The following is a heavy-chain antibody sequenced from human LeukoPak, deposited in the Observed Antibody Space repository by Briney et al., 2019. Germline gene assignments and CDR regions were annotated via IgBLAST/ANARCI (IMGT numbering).Heavy chain of an antibody. CDR2: ISAYNGNT. Sequence: GASVKVSCKASGYTFTGYYMHWVRQAPGQGLEWMGWISAYNGNTNYAQKLQGRVTMTTDTSTSTAYMELRSLRSDDTAVYYCARDDRYYFDYWGQGTLVTVSS. CDR1: GYTFTGYY. CDR3: ARDDRYYFDY. J-gene: IGHJ4*02. V-gene: IGHV1-18*04.